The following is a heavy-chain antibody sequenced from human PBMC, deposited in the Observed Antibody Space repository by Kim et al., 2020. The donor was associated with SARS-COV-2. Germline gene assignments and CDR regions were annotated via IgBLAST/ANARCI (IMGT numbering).Heavy chain of an antibody. Sequence: QKFQGRVTMTEDTSTDTAYMELSSLRSEDTAVYYCATAVLLWFGESNWFDPWGQGTLVTVSS. CDR3: ATAVLLWFGESNWFDP. V-gene: IGHV1-24*01. J-gene: IGHJ5*02. D-gene: IGHD3-10*01.